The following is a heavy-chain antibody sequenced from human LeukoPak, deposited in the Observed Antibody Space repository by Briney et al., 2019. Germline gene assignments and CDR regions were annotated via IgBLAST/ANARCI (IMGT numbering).Heavy chain of an antibody. CDR2: ISFDGGAK. J-gene: IGHJ6*02. D-gene: IGHD6-13*01. CDR1: VVTSSIDA. CDR3: AREGVAAAVIGYYYYGMDA. V-gene: IGHV3-30-3*01. Sequence: VGSLRLSCAASVVTSSIDAIRAVPEAPGKGVEWGAVISFDGGAKYYAASSRGRFTISRDNSKDTLYLKMNSLRAEDTAVYYWAREGVAAAVIGYYYYGMDAWGQGTTVTVSS.